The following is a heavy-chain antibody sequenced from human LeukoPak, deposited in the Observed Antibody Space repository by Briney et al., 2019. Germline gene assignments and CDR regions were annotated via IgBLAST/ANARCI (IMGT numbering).Heavy chain of an antibody. CDR3: AKDPLTAPPTSMADY. Sequence: PGGSLRLSCAASGFTFSSYAMSWVRQAPGKGLEWVSAISGSGGSTYYADSVKGRFTISRDNSKNTLYLKMHSIRAEDTAVYYCAKDPLTAPPTSMADYWGQGTLVNVSS. V-gene: IGHV3-23*01. CDR1: GFTFSSYA. CDR2: ISGSGGST. D-gene: IGHD2-8*01. J-gene: IGHJ4*02.